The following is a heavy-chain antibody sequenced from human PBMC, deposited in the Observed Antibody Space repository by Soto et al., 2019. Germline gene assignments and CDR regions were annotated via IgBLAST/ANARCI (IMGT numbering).Heavy chain of an antibody. V-gene: IGHV3-74*01. J-gene: IGHJ1*01. CDR1: GFTFSSYW. Sequence: EVHLVESGGGLVQPGGSLRLSCAASGFTFSSYWMHWVRQAPGKGLVWVSNISTDASSTSYADPVKGRFTISRDNAKNTLYLQMNSVRAEDTAVYYCARLPNKSPQNWGQGTLVIVSP. CDR3: ARLPNKSPQN. CDR2: ISTDASST.